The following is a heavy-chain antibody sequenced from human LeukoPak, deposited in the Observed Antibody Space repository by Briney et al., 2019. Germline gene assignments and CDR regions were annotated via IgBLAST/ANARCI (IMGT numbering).Heavy chain of an antibody. CDR2: ISGSGGST. CDR3: ARESDCSGGSCCDY. CDR1: GFTFSSYG. J-gene: IGHJ4*02. V-gene: IGHV3-23*01. D-gene: IGHD2-15*01. Sequence: GGTLRLSCAASGFTFSSYGMSWVRQAPGKGLEWVSAISGSGGSTYYADSVKGRFTISRDNSKNTLYLQMNSLRAEDTAVYYCARESDCSGGSCCDYWGQGTLVTVSS.